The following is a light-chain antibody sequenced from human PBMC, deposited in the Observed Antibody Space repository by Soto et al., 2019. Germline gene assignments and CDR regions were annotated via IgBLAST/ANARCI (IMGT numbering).Light chain of an antibody. J-gene: IGKJ1*01. CDR3: QQRSDWPPT. CDR1: QSVGSY. V-gene: IGKV3-11*01. Sequence: EIVLTQYPATLSLSPGERSTLSCRDSQSVGSYLAWFQQTPGQAPRLLIYDTSNSATGIPARFSGSGSGTDFTRTISSLETEDFAVYYCQQRSDWPPTFGQGTKVEIK. CDR2: DTS.